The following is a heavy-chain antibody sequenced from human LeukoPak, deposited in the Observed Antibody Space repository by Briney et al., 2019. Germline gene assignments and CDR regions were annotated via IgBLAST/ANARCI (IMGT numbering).Heavy chain of an antibody. CDR2: IRYDGSNK. Sequence: GGSLRLSCAASGFTFTNYAMNWVRQAPGKGLEWVAFIRYDGSNKYYADSVKGRFSISRDNAKNSLYLQMNSLRAEDTAVYYCARAQSDYSSGYYPFDYWGQGTLVTVSS. CDR1: GFTFTNYA. J-gene: IGHJ4*02. V-gene: IGHV3-30*02. D-gene: IGHD3-22*01. CDR3: ARAQSDYSSGYYPFDY.